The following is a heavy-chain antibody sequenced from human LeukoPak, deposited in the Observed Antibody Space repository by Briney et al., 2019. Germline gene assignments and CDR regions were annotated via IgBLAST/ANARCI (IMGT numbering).Heavy chain of an antibody. CDR3: AKDSPPPYGAYAPIFAY. CDR2: ISGSGGST. V-gene: IGHV3-23*01. Sequence: GGSLRLSCAASGFTFSSYAMSWVRQAPGKGLEWVSAISGSGGSTYYADSVKGRFTISRDNSKNTLYLQMNSLRAEYTAVYYGAKDSPPPYGAYAPIFAYGGRGTLVTVPS. J-gene: IGHJ4*02. CDR1: GFTFSSYA. D-gene: IGHD4-17*01.